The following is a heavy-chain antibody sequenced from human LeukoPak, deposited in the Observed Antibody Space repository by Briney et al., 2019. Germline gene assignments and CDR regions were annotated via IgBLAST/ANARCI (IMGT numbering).Heavy chain of an antibody. Sequence: ASVKVSCKASGGTFSSYAISWVRQAPGQGLEWMGWISAYNGNTNYAQKLQGRVTMTTDTSTSTAYMELRSLRSDDTAVYYCARDSVAGIVGGYWGQGTLVTVSS. CDR3: ARDSVAGIVGGY. CDR1: GGTFSSYA. CDR2: ISAYNGNT. J-gene: IGHJ4*02. D-gene: IGHD6-19*01. V-gene: IGHV1-18*01.